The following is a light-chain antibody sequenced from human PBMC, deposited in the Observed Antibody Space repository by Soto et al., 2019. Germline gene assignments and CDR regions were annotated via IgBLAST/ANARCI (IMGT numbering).Light chain of an antibody. CDR1: SSNIGAGFD. J-gene: IGLJ1*01. CDR3: QSYDSSLSGYV. CDR2: ASN. Sequence: QPVLTQPPSVSGAPGQRVTVSCTGSSSNIGAGFDVHWYQHLPGTAPKLLIYASNNRPSGVPDRFSGSRSGTSASLAITGLQAEDEADYYCQSYDSSLSGYVFGTGTKVTVL. V-gene: IGLV1-40*01.